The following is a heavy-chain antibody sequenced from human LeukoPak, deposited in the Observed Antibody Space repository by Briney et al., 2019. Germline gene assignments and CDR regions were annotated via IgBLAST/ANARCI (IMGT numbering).Heavy chain of an antibody. CDR2: INPNSGGT. D-gene: IGHD3-10*01. J-gene: IGHJ6*03. CDR3: ARVGGGYYGSRGANDMDV. V-gene: IGHV1-2*02. Sequence: GASVTVSFTGSGYTFTVYYMHWVRQAPGQGGEWVGWINPNSGGTKYAQKFQGRVTMTRDTSISTAYMELSRLRSDDTAVYYCARVGGGYYGSRGANDMDVWGKGTTVTISS. CDR1: GYTFTVYY.